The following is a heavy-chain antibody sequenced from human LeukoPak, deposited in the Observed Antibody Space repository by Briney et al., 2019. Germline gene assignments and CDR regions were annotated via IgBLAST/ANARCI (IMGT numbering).Heavy chain of an antibody. CDR2: IIPIFGTA. J-gene: IGHJ4*02. CDR1: GGTFSSYA. CDR3: ANSGGYDHWAQYYFDY. Sequence: SVKVSCKASGGTFSSYAISWVRQAPGQGLEWMGGIIPIFGTANYAQKFQGRVTITADKSTSTAYMELSSLRAEDTAVYYCANSGGYDHWAQYYFDYWGQGTLVTVSS. D-gene: IGHD5-12*01. V-gene: IGHV1-69*06.